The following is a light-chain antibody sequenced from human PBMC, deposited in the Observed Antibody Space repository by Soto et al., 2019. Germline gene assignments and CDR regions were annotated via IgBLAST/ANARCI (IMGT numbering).Light chain of an antibody. Sequence: EIVLTQSPGTLSLSPGERATLSCRASQSVSSSYLSWYQQKPGQAPRLLMYGASSRATGIPDRFSGSGSGTGFTLPISRLEPEDFAVYYCQQYGSSPWTFGQGTKVEI. CDR1: QSVSSSY. V-gene: IGKV3-20*01. CDR2: GAS. CDR3: QQYGSSPWT. J-gene: IGKJ1*01.